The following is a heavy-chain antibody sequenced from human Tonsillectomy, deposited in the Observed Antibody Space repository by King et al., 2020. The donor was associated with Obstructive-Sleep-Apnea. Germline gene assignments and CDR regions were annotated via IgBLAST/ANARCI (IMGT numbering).Heavy chain of an antibody. Sequence: VQLVESGGGLVQPGGSLRLSCAASGFTFSSYAMSWVRQAPGKGLEWVSAISGSGGSTYYAESVKGRFTISRDNSKNTMYLQMNSLRAEDTAVSYCAKERIAAALGDNWFDPWGQGTLVTVSS. CDR2: ISGSGGST. J-gene: IGHJ5*02. CDR1: GFTFSSYA. V-gene: IGHV3-23*04. D-gene: IGHD6-13*01. CDR3: AKERIAAALGDNWFDP.